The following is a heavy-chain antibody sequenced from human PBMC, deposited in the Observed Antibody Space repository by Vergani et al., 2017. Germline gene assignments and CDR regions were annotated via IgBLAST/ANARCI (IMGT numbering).Heavy chain of an antibody. J-gene: IGHJ4*02. V-gene: IGHV3-21*01. CDR1: GFTFSSYS. D-gene: IGHD5-12*01. CDR2: ISSSSSYI. CDR3: SRDRADIGGTKGDY. Sequence: EVQLVESGGGLVKPGGSLRLSCAASGFTFSSYSMNWVRQAPGKGLEWVSSISSSSSYIYYADSVKGRFTLSRDNAKNSLYLQMNSLRAEDTAVDYCSRDRADIGGTKGDYWGQGTLVTVSS.